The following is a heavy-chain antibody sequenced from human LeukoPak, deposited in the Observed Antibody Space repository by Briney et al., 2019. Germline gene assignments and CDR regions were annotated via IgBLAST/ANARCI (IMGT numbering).Heavy chain of an antibody. V-gene: IGHV1-2*02. CDR1: GYTFTGYY. J-gene: IGHJ6*03. D-gene: IGHD3-10*01. CDR2: VTPNSGGT. CDR3: AREAYGSGSFRTDYYYMDV. Sequence: ASVKVSCKASGYTFTGYYMHWVRQAPGQGLEWMGWVTPNSGGTNYAQRFQGRVTMTRDTSISTAYMELNRLRSDDTAVYYCAREAYGSGSFRTDYYYMDVWGKGTTVTVSS.